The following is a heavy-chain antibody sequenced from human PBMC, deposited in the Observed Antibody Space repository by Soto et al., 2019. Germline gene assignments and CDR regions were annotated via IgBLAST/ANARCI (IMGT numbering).Heavy chain of an antibody. CDR2: IIPFFGTA. V-gene: IGHV1-69*01. D-gene: IGHD3-16*01. CDR1: GGTFSTFG. Sequence: VKVSCKTSGGTFSTFGISWARQAPGQGLEWMGGIIPFFGTAEYSQKFEDRITITADESTNTVYMDLRSLTSEDTAIYYCARTAPMDAGDKYYYDFWGQGALVTVSS. J-gene: IGHJ4*02. CDR3: ARTAPMDAGDKYYYDF.